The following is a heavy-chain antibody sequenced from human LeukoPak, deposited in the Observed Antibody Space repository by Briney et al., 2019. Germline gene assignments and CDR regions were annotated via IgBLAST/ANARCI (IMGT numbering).Heavy chain of an antibody. V-gene: IGHV3-21*05. Sequence: GGSLRLSCAASGFTFSTYTMNWVRQAPGKGLEWVSYISSSSSYTNYADSVKGRFTISRDNAKNSLYLQMNSLRAEDTAVYYCGRQQLPYPYYFDYWGQGTLVTVSS. J-gene: IGHJ4*02. CDR1: GFTFSTYT. CDR3: GRQQLPYPYYFDY. CDR2: ISSSSSYT. D-gene: IGHD6-13*01.